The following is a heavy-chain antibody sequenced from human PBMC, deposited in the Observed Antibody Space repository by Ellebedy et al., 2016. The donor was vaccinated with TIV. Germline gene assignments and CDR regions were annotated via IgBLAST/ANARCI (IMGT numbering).Heavy chain of an antibody. CDR2: INPSGGST. J-gene: IGHJ6*02. D-gene: IGHD2-2*01. CDR3: ARGVAVVVPAPVYYYYGMDV. V-gene: IGHV1-46*01. Sequence: ASVKVSCXASGYTFTSYYMHWVRQAPGQGLEWMGIINPSGGSTSYAQKFQGRVTMTRDTSTSTVYMELSSLRSEDTAVYYCARGVAVVVPAPVYYYYGMDVWGQGTTVTVSS. CDR1: GYTFTSYY.